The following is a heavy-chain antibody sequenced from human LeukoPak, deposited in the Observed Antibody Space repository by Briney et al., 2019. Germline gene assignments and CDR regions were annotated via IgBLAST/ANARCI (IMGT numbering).Heavy chain of an antibody. Sequence: GRSLRLSCAASGFTFSSYAMHWVRQAPGKGLEWVAVISYDGSNKYYADSVKGRFTISRDNSKNTLYLQMNSLRAEDTAVYYCARALGAARLGYWGQGTLVTVSS. CDR3: ARALGAARLGY. CDR1: GFTFSSYA. CDR2: ISYDGSNK. D-gene: IGHD6-6*01. J-gene: IGHJ4*02. V-gene: IGHV3-30-3*01.